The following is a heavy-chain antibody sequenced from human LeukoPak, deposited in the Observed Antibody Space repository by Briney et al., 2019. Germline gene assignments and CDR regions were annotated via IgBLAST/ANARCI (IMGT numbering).Heavy chain of an antibody. CDR2: IYSGGST. CDR1: GFIVSSNY. J-gene: IGHJ6*02. Sequence: GGSLRLSCAASGFIVSSNYMSWVRQAPGKGLEWVSVIYSGGSTYYADSVKGRFTISRDTFKNTLYLQMNSLRAEGTAVYYCATVGTIFGVLTYGMDVWGQGTTVTVSS. V-gene: IGHV3-66*01. D-gene: IGHD3-3*01. CDR3: ATVGTIFGVLTYGMDV.